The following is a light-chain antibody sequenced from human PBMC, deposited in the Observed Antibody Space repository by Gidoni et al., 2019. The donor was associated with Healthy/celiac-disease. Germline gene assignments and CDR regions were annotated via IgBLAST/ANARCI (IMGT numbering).Light chain of an antibody. CDR2: QDS. J-gene: IGLJ2*01. V-gene: IGLV3-1*01. Sequence: SYELTQPPSVSVIPGQTASITCSGDKLGDKYACWYQPTPGQSPVLVIYQDSKRPSGIPERFSGSNSGNTATLTISGTQAMDEADYYCQAWDSSTVVFGGGTKLTVL. CDR3: QAWDSSTVV. CDR1: KLGDKY.